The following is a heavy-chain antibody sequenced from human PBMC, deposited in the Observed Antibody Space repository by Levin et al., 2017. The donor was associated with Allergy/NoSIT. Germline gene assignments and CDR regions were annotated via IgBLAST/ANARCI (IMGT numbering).Heavy chain of an antibody. J-gene: IGHJ5*02. CDR2: INHSGST. Sequence: LSQTLSLTCAVYGGSFSGYYWSWIRQPPGKGLEWIGEINHSGSTNYNPSLKSRVTISVDTSKNQFSLKLSSVTAADTAVYYCARGGHRQWLVVWAWFDPWGQGTLVTVSS. CDR3: ARGGHRQWLVVWAWFDP. D-gene: IGHD6-19*01. V-gene: IGHV4-34*01. CDR1: GGSFSGYY.